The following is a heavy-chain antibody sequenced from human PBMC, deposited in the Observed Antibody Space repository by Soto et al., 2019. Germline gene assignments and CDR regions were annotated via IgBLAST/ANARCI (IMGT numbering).Heavy chain of an antibody. V-gene: IGHV3-23*01. J-gene: IGHJ6*03. D-gene: IGHD3-9*01. CDR3: AKAAYDILTGYPRDYYYYMDV. CDR2: ISGSGGST. Sequence: PGGSLRLSCAASGFTFSSYAMSWVRQAPGKGLEWVSAISGSGGSTYYADSVKGRFTISRDNSKNTLYLQMNSLRAEDTAVYYCAKAAYDILTGYPRDYYYYMDVWGKGTTVTVSS. CDR1: GFTFSSYA.